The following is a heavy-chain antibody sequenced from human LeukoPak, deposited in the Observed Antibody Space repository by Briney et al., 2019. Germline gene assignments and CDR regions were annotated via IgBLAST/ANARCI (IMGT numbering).Heavy chain of an antibody. D-gene: IGHD3-9*01. V-gene: IGHV3-30*18. CDR3: AKDYDILTAYYRSLDY. CDR1: GFTFSTYG. Sequence: PGRSLRLSCAASGFTFSTYGMHWVRQAPGKGLEWVAVISYDGSNKYYADSVKGRFTISRDNSKNTLYLQMNSLRPDDTAVYYCAKDYDILTAYYRSLDYWGQGTLVTVSS. J-gene: IGHJ4*02. CDR2: ISYDGSNK.